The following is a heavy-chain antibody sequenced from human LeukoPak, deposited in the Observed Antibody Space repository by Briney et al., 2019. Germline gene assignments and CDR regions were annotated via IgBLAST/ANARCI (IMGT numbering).Heavy chain of an antibody. J-gene: IGHJ3*02. CDR3: ARDRADDCSGGSCYSSDAFDI. Sequence: SETLSLTCTVSGGSISSSSYYWGWIRQPPGQGLEWIGSIYYSGSTYYNPSLKSRVTISVDTSKNQFSLKLSSVTAADTAVYYCARDRADDCSGGSCYSSDAFDIWGQGTMVTVSS. V-gene: IGHV4-39*07. CDR2: IYYSGST. D-gene: IGHD2-15*01. CDR1: GGSISSSSYY.